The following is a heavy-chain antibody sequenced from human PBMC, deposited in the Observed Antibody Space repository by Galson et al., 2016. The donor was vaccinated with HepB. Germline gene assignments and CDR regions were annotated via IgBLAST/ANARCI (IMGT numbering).Heavy chain of an antibody. CDR2: IWFDGRDA. V-gene: IGHV3-33*01. J-gene: IGHJ4*02. CDR1: GFTFSRFG. D-gene: IGHD1-14*01. CDR3: ARDLWGDCRTTTCSHLDS. Sequence: SLRLSCAASGFTFSRFGMHWVRQAPGKGLESVAVIWFDGRDAYYGDSVKGRLTISKDNSNNMLYLQMNSPRVEDTAVYYCARDLWGDCRTTTCSHLDSWGQGTLVTVSS.